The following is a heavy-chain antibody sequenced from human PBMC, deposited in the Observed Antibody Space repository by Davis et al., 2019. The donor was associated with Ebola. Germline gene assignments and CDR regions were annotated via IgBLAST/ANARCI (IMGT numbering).Heavy chain of an antibody. D-gene: IGHD3-9*01. V-gene: IGHV4-34*01. CDR2: INHSGIT. CDR1: GGSFSGYY. Sequence: SETLSLTCAVYGGSFSGYYWSWIRQPPGKGLEWIGEINHSGITNYNPSLKSRVTISVDTSKNQFSLKLSSVTAADTAVYYCARGPLGYYAILTGYYPFDPWGQGTLITVSS. J-gene: IGHJ5*02. CDR3: ARGPLGYYAILTGYYPFDP.